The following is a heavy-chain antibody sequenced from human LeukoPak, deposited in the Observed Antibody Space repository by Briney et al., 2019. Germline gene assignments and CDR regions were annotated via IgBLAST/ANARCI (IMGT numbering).Heavy chain of an antibody. CDR1: GGSISSSSYY. V-gene: IGHV4-39*01. CDR2: IYYSGST. D-gene: IGHD3-10*01. J-gene: IGHJ4*02. Sequence: PSETLSLTCTVSGGSISSSSYYWGWIRQPPGKGLEGSGSIYYSGSTYYDPSLKSRVTITVDTYKNQFSLKLSAVTAADTAVYYCARRLMVRVVISYWGQGTLVTVSS. CDR3: ARRLMVRVVISY.